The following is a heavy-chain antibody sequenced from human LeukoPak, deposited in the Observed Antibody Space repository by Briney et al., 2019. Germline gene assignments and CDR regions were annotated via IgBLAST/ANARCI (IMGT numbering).Heavy chain of an antibody. CDR1: GGSISSSNW. V-gene: IGHV4-4*02. CDR2: IYHSGST. D-gene: IGHD3-16*02. J-gene: IGHJ4*02. Sequence: PSETLSLTCAVSGGSISSSNWWSWVRQPPGKGLEWVGEIYHSGSTNYNPSLKSRVTISVDKSKNQFSLKLSSVTAADTAVYYCAGEEIGESSLWPYYFDYWGQATLVTVSS. CDR3: AGEEIGESSLWPYYFDY.